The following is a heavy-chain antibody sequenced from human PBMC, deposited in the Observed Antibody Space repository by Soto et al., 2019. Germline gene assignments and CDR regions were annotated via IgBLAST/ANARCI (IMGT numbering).Heavy chain of an antibody. J-gene: IGHJ6*02. CDR1: GFTFSNAW. CDR3: TTDDQWLVHFVGYYYGMDV. D-gene: IGHD6-19*01. V-gene: IGHV3-15*07. Sequence: GGSLRLSCAASGFTFSNAWMNWVRQAPGKGLEWVGRIKSKTDGGTTDYAAPVKGRFTISRDDSKNTLYLQMNSLKTEDTAVYYCTTDDQWLVHFVGYYYGMDVWGQGTTVTVSS. CDR2: IKSKTDGGTT.